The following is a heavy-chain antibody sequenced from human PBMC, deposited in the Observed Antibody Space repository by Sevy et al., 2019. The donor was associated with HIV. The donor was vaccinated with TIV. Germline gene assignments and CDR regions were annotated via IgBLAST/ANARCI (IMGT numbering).Heavy chain of an antibody. Sequence: GGSLRLSCAASGFTFSTYSMNWVRQTPGKGLEWVSYIRSSSEIIFYADSVKGRFTISRDNAKNSLYLQMNSLRDEDTAVYYCAGDLSGPSAGFDTWGQGTLVTVSS. CDR2: IRSSSEII. CDR1: GFTFSTYS. J-gene: IGHJ5*02. CDR3: AGDLSGPSAGFDT. D-gene: IGHD1-26*01. V-gene: IGHV3-48*02.